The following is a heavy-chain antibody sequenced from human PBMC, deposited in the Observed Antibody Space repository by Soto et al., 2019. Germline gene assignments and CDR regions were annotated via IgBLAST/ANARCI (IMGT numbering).Heavy chain of an antibody. CDR2: IYHSGST. CDR1: SGSISSSNW. D-gene: IGHD4-17*01. V-gene: IGHV4-4*02. Sequence: SETLSLTCAVSSGSISSSNWWSWVRQPPGKGLEWIGEIYHSGSTNYNPSLKSRVTISVDKSKNQFSLKLSSVTAADTAVYYCARGLTTVTTNYFAYWGQGTLVTVSS. CDR3: ARGLTTVTTNYFAY. J-gene: IGHJ4*02.